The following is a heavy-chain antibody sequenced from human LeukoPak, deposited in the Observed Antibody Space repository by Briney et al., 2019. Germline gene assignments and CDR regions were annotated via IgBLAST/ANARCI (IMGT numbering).Heavy chain of an antibody. CDR2: ISGSGGDI. J-gene: IGHJ4*02. CDR1: GFTFSNYY. CDR3: ARDIRAVGVTLYFDY. Sequence: GSLRLSCAASGFTFSNYYMRWIRQTPGKGVEGLSYISGSGGDIHYADSVKGRFTISRDNAKNSLYLQMNSLRAEDTAMYYCARDIRAVGVTLYFDYWGQGILVTVTS. D-gene: IGHD1-26*01. V-gene: IGHV3-11*01.